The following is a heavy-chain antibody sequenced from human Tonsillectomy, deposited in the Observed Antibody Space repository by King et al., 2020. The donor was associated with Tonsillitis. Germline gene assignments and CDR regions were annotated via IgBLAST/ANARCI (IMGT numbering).Heavy chain of an antibody. CDR3: TTGTGKTDDDY. J-gene: IGHJ4*02. CDR1: GFTLSNFW. D-gene: IGHD3/OR15-3a*01. CDR2: IKTKSEGGTT. V-gene: IGHV3-15*01. Sequence: VQLVESGGGLVEPGGSLRLSCAGSGFTLSNFWTSWVRQAPGKGLEWVDRIKTKSEGGTTDYAAPVKGRFAISRDDSKNTQYLQMNSLKTEDTAVYYCTTGTGKTDDDYWGQGTLVTVSS.